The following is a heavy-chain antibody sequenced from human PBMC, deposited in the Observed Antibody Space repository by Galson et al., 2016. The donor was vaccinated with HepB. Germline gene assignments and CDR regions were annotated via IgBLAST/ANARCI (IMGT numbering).Heavy chain of an antibody. V-gene: IGHV3-30*04. CDR3: ARDPTWGAPAYFDY. CDR2: ISHDGDTK. Sequence: SLRLSCAASGFNFNNFPMHWVRQAPGKGLEWVSVISHDGDTKWYADSVKGRFTISRDGPRNTVYLQMNGLRAEDTAVYYCARDPTWGAPAYFDYWGQGTLVTVSS. J-gene: IGHJ4*02. CDR1: GFNFNNFP. D-gene: IGHD1-26*01.